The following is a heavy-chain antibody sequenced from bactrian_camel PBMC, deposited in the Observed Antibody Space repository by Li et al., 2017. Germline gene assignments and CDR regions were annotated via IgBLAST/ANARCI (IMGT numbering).Heavy chain of an antibody. V-gene: IGHV3S31*01. D-gene: IGHD1*01. J-gene: IGHJ4*01. CDR1: GFTFSNTA. CDR2: INSGGGST. CDR3: TQGAWYSTIGDIQRHQ. Sequence: DVQLVESGGGLVQPGGSLRLSCAASGFTFSNTAMSWVRKAPGKELEWVSGINSGGGSTYYLDSVKGRFTISRDNAKNTLYLQLNSLKTEDTAMYFCTQGAWYSTIGDIQRHQRGQGTQVTV.